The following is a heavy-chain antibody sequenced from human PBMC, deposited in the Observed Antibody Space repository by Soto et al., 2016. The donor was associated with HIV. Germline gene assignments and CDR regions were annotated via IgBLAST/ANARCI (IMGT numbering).Heavy chain of an antibody. CDR1: GFTFSRYD. V-gene: IGHV3-13*04. J-gene: IGHJ4*02. D-gene: IGHD6-13*01. CDR3: ARVTAGTYIDY. Sequence: EVQLVESGGGLVQPGGSLRLSCTASGFTFSRYDMHWVRQVTGKGLEWVSVIGIAGDTYYSGSVKGRFTISRENAKNSLYLQMNSLRVGDTAVYYCARVTAGTYIDYWGQGTLVTVSS. CDR2: IGIAGDT.